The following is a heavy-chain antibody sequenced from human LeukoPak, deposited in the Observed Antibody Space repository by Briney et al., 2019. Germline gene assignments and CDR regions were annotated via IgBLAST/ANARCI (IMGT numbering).Heavy chain of an antibody. V-gene: IGHV1-69*11. Sequence: ASVKVSCKASGGTFSSYAISWVRQAPGQGLEWMGRIIPILGTANYAQKFQGRVTITADESTSTAYMELSSLRSEDTAVYYCATKRGYSYGSPHWGQGTLVTVSS. J-gene: IGHJ4*02. CDR1: GGTFSSYA. D-gene: IGHD5-18*01. CDR2: IIPILGTA. CDR3: ATKRGYSYGSPH.